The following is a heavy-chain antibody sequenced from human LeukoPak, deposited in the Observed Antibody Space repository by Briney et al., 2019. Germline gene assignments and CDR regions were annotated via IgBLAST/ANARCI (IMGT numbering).Heavy chain of an antibody. CDR3: ARDQYSIGSGFDY. Sequence: GGSLRLSCAASGFTFSSYSMNWVRQAPGKGLEWVSSISSSSSYIYYADSVKGRFTISRDNAKNSLYLQMNSLRAEDTAVYYCARDQYSIGSGFDYWGQGTLVTVSS. D-gene: IGHD1-26*01. J-gene: IGHJ4*02. CDR1: GFTFSSYS. V-gene: IGHV3-21*01. CDR2: ISSSSSYI.